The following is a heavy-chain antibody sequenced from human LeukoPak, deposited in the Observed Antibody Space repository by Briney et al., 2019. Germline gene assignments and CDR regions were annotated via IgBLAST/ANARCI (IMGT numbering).Heavy chain of an antibody. Sequence: GGSLRLSCAASGFSFSTYWTSWVRRAPGKGLEWVAYMKPDGSEKWYMDSVKGRFTISRDNAKNSLFLQMASLRNEDTAVYYCARGPPRADGFDVWGQGTMVTV. CDR1: GFSFSTYW. J-gene: IGHJ3*01. V-gene: IGHV3-7*01. CDR2: MKPDGSEK. CDR3: ARGPPRADGFDV.